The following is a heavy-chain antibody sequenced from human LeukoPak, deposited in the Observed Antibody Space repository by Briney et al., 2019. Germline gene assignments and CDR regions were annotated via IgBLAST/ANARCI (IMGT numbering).Heavy chain of an antibody. CDR1: GFTFSSYA. CDR2: ISGSGGST. CDR3: AKVGTPPILDY. Sequence: GGSLRLSCAASGFTFSSYAMSWVRQAPGKGLEWVSAISGSGGSTYYADSVKGRFTISRDNSKNTLHLQVNSLRAEDTAVYYCAKVGTPPILDYWGQGTLVTVSS. V-gene: IGHV3-23*01. D-gene: IGHD1-1*01. J-gene: IGHJ4*02.